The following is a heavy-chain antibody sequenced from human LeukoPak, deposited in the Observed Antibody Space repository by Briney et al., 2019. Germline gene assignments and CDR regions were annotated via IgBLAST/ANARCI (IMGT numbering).Heavy chain of an antibody. CDR2: ISGSGGST. V-gene: IGHV3-23*01. CDR1: GFTFSSYG. Sequence: GGSLRLSCAASGFTFSSYGMHWVRQAPGKGLEWVSAISGSGGSTYYADSVKGRFTISRDNSKNTLYLQMNSLRAEDTAVYYCAKDLAAGPYYFDYWGQGTLVTVSS. J-gene: IGHJ4*02. CDR3: AKDLAAGPYYFDY. D-gene: IGHD6-13*01.